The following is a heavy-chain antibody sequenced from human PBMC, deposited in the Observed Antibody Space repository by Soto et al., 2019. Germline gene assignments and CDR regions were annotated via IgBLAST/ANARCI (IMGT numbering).Heavy chain of an antibody. CDR3: ERTGGPYSSRYYWLDP. D-gene: IGHD6-25*01. V-gene: IGHV1-69*01. Sequence: QVQLVQSGAEVKKPGSSVKVSCKASGGTFSSYAISWVRQAPGQGLEWMGGSIPMFTTVNYAQKFQGRVTITADESTGTAYMELGRFRSEDTGEYYCERTGGPYSSRYYWLDPWGEGTLVTVSS. CDR2: SIPMFTTV. J-gene: IGHJ5*02. CDR1: GGTFSSYA.